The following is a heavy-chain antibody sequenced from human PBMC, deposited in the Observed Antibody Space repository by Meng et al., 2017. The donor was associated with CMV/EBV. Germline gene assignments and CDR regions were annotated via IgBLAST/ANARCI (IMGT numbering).Heavy chain of an antibody. J-gene: IGHJ6*02. CDR2: IRYDGSNK. CDR3: AKDDSSSWWGAYYYYGMDV. Sequence: GGSLRLSCAASGFTVSSNYMSWVRQAPGKGLEWVAFIRYDGSNKYYAGSVKGRFTISRDNSKNTLYLQMTSLRAEDTAVYYCAKDDSSSWWGAYYYYGMDVWGQGTTVTVSS. D-gene: IGHD6-13*01. CDR1: GFTVSSNY. V-gene: IGHV3-30*02.